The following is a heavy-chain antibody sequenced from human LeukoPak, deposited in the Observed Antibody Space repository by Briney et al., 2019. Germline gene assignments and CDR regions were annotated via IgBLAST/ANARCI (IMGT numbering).Heavy chain of an antibody. Sequence: SETLSLTCAVYGGSFSGYYWSWIRQPAGKGLEWIGRIYTSGSTNYNPSLKSRVTMSVDTSKNQFSLKLSSVTAADTAVYYCARDRAVNWFDPWGQGTLVTVSS. CDR1: GGSFSGYY. D-gene: IGHD3-10*01. V-gene: IGHV4-4*07. CDR3: ARDRAVNWFDP. CDR2: IYTSGST. J-gene: IGHJ5*02.